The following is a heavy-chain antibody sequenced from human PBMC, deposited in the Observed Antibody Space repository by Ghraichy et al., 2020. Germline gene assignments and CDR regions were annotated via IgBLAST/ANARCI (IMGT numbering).Heavy chain of an antibody. D-gene: IGHD4-17*01. CDR3: AKGHGDLGGNYLDN. J-gene: IGHJ4*01. V-gene: IGHV3-23*01. Sequence: GGSLRLSCTASGFTFSNFDMGWVRQAPGKGLEWVSSLSGSGSSARYAVSVRGRFTVSRDNSKNTLNLQMNSLTVEDTAIYYCAKGHGDLGGNYLDNWGQGTLVTVSS. CDR2: LSGSGSSA. CDR1: GFTFSNFD.